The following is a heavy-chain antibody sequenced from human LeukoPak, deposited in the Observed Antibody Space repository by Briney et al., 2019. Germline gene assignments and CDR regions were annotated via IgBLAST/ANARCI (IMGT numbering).Heavy chain of an antibody. CDR1: GFSLSTSGMC. Sequence: ESGPTLVNPTQTLTLTCTFSGFSLSTSGMCVSWIRQPPGKALEWLALIAWDDDKYYSTSLKTRLTISKDTSKNQVVLTMTNMYPVDTATYYCARTLGNIAVAADNYYYGMDVWGKGTTVTVSS. CDR2: IAWDDDK. J-gene: IGHJ6*04. V-gene: IGHV2-70*01. CDR3: ARTLGNIAVAADNYYYGMDV. D-gene: IGHD6-19*01.